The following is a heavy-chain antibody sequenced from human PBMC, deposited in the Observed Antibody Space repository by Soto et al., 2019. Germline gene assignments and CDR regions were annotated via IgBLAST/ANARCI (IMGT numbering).Heavy chain of an antibody. D-gene: IGHD3-16*01. CDR3: AKDQALAASHRID. CDR1: GFTFNNYG. V-gene: IGHV3-30*18. CDR2: ISNDGRDK. J-gene: IGHJ3*01. Sequence: QVQLEESGGGVVQPGRSLRLSCAASGFTFNNYGIHWVRQAPGKGLEWVAAISNDGRDKYSADSVKGRLTSSRDNSKNKVYLQMNSLKGEDTAVYYCAKDQALAASHRIDWGQGTMVTVSS.